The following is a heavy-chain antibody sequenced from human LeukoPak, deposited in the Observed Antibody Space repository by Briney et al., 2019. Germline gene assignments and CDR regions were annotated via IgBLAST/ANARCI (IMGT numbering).Heavy chain of an antibody. Sequence: PGGSLRLSCAASGFTFSSYTMHWVRQAPGKGLEYVSSIGSNGGTTYYANSVQGRFTISRDNSKNTLYLQMGSLRAEDMAVYYCAREGGHCTSTSCTEYFQHWGQGTLVTVSS. J-gene: IGHJ1*01. CDR3: AREGGHCTSTSCTEYFQH. D-gene: IGHD2-2*01. CDR1: GFTFSSYT. CDR2: IGSNGGTT. V-gene: IGHV3-64*01.